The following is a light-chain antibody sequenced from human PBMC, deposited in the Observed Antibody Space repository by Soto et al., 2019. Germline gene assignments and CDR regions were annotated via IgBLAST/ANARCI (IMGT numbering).Light chain of an antibody. J-gene: IGKJ2*01. Sequence: DIVMTQSPDSLAVSLGERATINCKSSQSVLYNSNDKNYLAWYQQKPGQPPKLLIYWASTRESGVPDRFIGSGSGTDFTLTISSLQAEDVAVYYCQQYYSTPQTFGQGTKLEIK. V-gene: IGKV4-1*01. CDR2: WAS. CDR1: QSVLYNSNDKNY. CDR3: QQYYSTPQT.